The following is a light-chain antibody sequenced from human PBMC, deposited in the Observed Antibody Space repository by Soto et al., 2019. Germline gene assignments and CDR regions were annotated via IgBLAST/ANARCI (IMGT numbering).Light chain of an antibody. J-gene: IGKJ4*01. CDR1: QSIGSC. CDR2: KAS. Sequence: DIQMTQSPSTLSASVGDRVNITCRASQSIGSCLAWYQQKPGKAPKLLIYKASCLYSGVPSRFSGSGAGTEFTLTISSLQPDDFATYYCQQYNSYPITFGGGTKVDIK. CDR3: QQYNSYPIT. V-gene: IGKV1-5*03.